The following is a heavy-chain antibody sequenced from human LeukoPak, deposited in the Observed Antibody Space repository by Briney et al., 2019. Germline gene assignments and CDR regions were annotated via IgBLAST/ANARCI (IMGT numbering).Heavy chain of an antibody. V-gene: IGHV3-48*02. CDR1: GFTFSSYA. J-gene: IGHJ4*02. Sequence: GGSLRLSCAASGFTFSSYAMNWVRQAPGKGLEWFSYIRSTSSTIYHADSVKGRFTISRDNAKNSLYLQMNSLRDEDTAVYYCARSYSFDYWGQGTLATVSS. D-gene: IGHD2-21*01. CDR2: IRSTSSTI. CDR3: ARSYSFDY.